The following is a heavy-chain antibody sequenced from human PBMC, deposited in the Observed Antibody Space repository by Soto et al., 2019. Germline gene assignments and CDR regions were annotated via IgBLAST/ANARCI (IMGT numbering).Heavy chain of an antibody. CDR3: ARHGDTYYYDSSGYYVGWFDP. V-gene: IGHV4-59*08. CDR2: IYYSGST. D-gene: IGHD3-22*01. J-gene: IGHJ5*02. CDR1: GGSISSYY. Sequence: SETLSLTCTVSGGSISSYYWSWIRQPPGKGLEWIGYIYYSGSTNYNPSLKSRVTISVDTSKNQFSLKLSSVTAADTAVYYCARHGDTYYYDSSGYYVGWFDPWGQGTLVTVSS.